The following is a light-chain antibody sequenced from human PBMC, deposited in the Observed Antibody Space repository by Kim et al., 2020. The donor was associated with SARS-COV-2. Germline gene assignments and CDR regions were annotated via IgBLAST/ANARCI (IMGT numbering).Light chain of an antibody. CDR1: QSLLNGDGKHY. Sequence: DIVMTQSPLSLPVTPGESASISCRSSQSLLNGDGKHYLDWYLQKPGQSPQVLISLGSNRASGVPDRFSGSGSGTDFTLKISRVEAEDVGIYYCMQALQTPYTFGQGTKLGI. V-gene: IGKV2-28*01. CDR2: LGS. J-gene: IGKJ2*01. CDR3: MQALQTPYT.